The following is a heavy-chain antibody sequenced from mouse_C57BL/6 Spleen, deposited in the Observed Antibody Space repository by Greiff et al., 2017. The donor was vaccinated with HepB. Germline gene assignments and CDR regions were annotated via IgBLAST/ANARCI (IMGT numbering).Heavy chain of an antibody. D-gene: IGHD1-3*01. CDR2: ISSCSSTI. V-gene: IGHV5-17*01. J-gene: IGHJ4*01. Sequence: VQLVESGGGLVKPGGSLKLSCAASGFTFSDYGMHWVRQAPEKGLEWVAYISSCSSTIYYADTVKGRFTISRDNAKNTLFLQMTSLRSEDTAMYYCARSGNYAMDYWGQGTSVTVSS. CDR3: ARSGNYAMDY. CDR1: GFTFSDYG.